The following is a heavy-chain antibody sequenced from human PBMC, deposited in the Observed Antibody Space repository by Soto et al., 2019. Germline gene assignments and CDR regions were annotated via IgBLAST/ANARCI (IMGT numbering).Heavy chain of an antibody. D-gene: IGHD6-19*01. J-gene: IGHJ5*02. Sequence: ASVKVSCKASGYTFTSYGISWVRQAPGQGLEWMGWISAYNGNTNYAQKLQGRVTMTTDTSTSTAYMELRSLRSDDTAVCYCARNIAVAGYRNNWFDPWGQGTQVTVSS. V-gene: IGHV1-18*04. CDR1: GYTFTSYG. CDR2: ISAYNGNT. CDR3: ARNIAVAGYRNNWFDP.